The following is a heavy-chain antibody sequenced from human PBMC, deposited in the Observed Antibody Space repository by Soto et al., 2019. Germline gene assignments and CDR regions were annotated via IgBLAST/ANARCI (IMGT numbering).Heavy chain of an antibody. D-gene: IGHD6-19*01. CDR2: IYSGGST. Sequence: GGSLRLSCAASGFTVSSNYMSWVRQAPGKGLEWVSVIYSGGSTYYADSVKGRFTISRDNSKNTLYLQMNSLRAEDTAVYYCARDSSGWPYYYGMDVWGQGTTVTVSS. J-gene: IGHJ6*02. CDR3: ARDSSGWPYYYGMDV. CDR1: GFTVSSNY. V-gene: IGHV3-53*01.